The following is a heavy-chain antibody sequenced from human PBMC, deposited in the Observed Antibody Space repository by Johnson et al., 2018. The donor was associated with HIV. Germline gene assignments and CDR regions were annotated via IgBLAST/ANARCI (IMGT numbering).Heavy chain of an antibody. Sequence: VQLVESGGGVVQPGRSLRLSCAASGFTFSSYWMSWVRQAPGKGLAWVANIKQDGRAKYYEDSVKARLTIYRDNDKNPLYLPLNSLSAEDTAVYYCARTQRVTMIVVSLGAFDIGGQGTMVTVSS. CDR2: IKQDGRAK. D-gene: IGHD3-22*01. CDR3: ARTQRVTMIVVSLGAFDI. CDR1: GFTFSSYW. V-gene: IGHV3-7*04. J-gene: IGHJ3*02.